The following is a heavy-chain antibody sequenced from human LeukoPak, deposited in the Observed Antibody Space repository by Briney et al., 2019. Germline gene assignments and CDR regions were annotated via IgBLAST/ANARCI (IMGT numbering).Heavy chain of an antibody. V-gene: IGHV4-59*12. CDR3: ARSPPPSYSTAWYAGYYFDY. CDR1: GGSIGTSY. J-gene: IGHJ4*02. CDR2: IFYSGGT. D-gene: IGHD6-19*01. Sequence: SETLSLTCTVSGGSIGTSYWSWIRQPPGKGLEWIGYIFYSGGTNYNPSLKSRVTMSVDTSKSRFSLDLSSVTAADTAVYFCARSPPPSYSTAWYAGYYFDYWGQGTLVTVSS.